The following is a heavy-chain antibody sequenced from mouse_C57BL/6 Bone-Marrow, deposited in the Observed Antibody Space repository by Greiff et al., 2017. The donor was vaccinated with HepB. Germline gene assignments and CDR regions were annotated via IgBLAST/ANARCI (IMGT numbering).Heavy chain of an antibody. Sequence: QVQLQQSGPELVRPGASVKISCKAPGYTFTSHWMQWVRQRPGQGLEWIGEIFPGSGSTYYNEKLKGKATQTVDTSSSTSYMQLSSLTSEASAVYVCAAERWNYFDYWGQGTTLTVSS. D-gene: IGHD1-1*02. CDR1: GYTFTSHW. V-gene: IGHV1-56*01. CDR2: IFPGSGST. J-gene: IGHJ2*01. CDR3: AAERWNYFDY.